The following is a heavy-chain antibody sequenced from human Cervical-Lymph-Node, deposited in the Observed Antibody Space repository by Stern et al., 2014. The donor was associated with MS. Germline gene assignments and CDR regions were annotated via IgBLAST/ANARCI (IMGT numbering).Heavy chain of an antibody. J-gene: IGHJ4*02. CDR2: IIPIFGTA. D-gene: IGHD5-24*01. CDR3: ASEMATPPYYFDY. V-gene: IGHV1-69*01. CDR1: GGTFSSYG. Sequence: VKLVESGAAVKKPGSSVKVSCKASGGTFSSYGISWVRQAPGQGLEWVGGIIPIFGTADYAQKFQVRVTITADESTSTAYMALSSLRSEDTAVYYCASEMATPPYYFDYWGQGTLVTVSS.